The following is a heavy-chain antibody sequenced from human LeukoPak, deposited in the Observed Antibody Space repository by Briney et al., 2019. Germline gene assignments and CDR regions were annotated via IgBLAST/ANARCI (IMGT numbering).Heavy chain of an antibody. V-gene: IGHV3-23*01. CDR2: ISGSGGST. CDR1: GFTFSSYA. CDR3: AKDQITMVRGVSGNWFDP. D-gene: IGHD3-10*01. J-gene: IGHJ5*02. Sequence: GGSLRLSCAASGFTFSSYAMSWVRQAPGKGLEWVSAISGSGGSTYYADSVKGRFTISRDNSKNTLYLQMNSLRAEDTAVYYCAKDQITMVRGVSGNWFDPWGQGTLVTVSS.